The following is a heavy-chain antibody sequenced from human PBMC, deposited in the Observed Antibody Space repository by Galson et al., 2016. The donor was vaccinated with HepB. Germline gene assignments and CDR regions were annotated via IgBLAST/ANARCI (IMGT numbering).Heavy chain of an antibody. D-gene: IGHD3-10*01. Sequence: SVKVSCKASGYPLTSYDINWVRQATGQGLEWMGWMNPNSGDTDYAQRFQGRVTMTRDTSISTAYMELTSLRSEDTAVYYCARVQGRGFIMLNFWGQGTLVTVSS. CDR2: MNPNSGDT. CDR3: ARVQGRGFIMLNF. V-gene: IGHV1-8*01. CDR1: GYPLTSYD. J-gene: IGHJ1*01.